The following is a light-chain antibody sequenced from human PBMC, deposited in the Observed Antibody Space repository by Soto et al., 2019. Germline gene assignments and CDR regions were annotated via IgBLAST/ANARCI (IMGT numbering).Light chain of an antibody. V-gene: IGLV1-47*02. CDR2: NDY. Sequence: QSVLAQPPSASGTPGQRVTISCSGSTSNVGSNLASWYQQLPGWAPKLLIYNDYERPSGVPDRFSGSKSGTSASLGISGLRSEDEADYFCAVWDDSLSGVVFGGGTKVTVL. CDR1: TSNVGSNL. CDR3: AVWDDSLSGVV. J-gene: IGLJ2*01.